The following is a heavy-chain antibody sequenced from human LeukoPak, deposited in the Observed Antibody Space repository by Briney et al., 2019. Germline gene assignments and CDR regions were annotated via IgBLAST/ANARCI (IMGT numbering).Heavy chain of an antibody. CDR3: ARGGYSYGYPTHGDY. J-gene: IGHJ4*02. CDR1: GGTFSSYA. CDR2: IIPIFGTA. V-gene: IGHV1-69*06. D-gene: IGHD5-18*01. Sequence: ASVKVSCKASGGTFSSYAISWVRQAPGQGLEWMGGIIPIFGTANYAQKFQGRVTITADKSTSTAYMELSSLRSDDTAVYYCARGGYSYGYPTHGDYWGQGTLVTVSS.